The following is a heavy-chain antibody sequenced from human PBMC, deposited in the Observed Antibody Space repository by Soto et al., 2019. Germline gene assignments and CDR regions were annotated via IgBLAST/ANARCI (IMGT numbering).Heavy chain of an antibody. CDR1: GGSISSSNW. J-gene: IGHJ6*02. D-gene: IGHD6-13*01. V-gene: IGHV4-4*02. Sequence: QVQLQESGPGLVKPSGTLSLTCAVSGGSISSSNWWSWVRQPPGKGLEWIGEIYHSGSTNYNPSLKSRVTISVDKSKNQFSLKLSSMTAADTAVYYCARDLRSGIARSYYYYGMDVWGQGTTVTVS. CDR3: ARDLRSGIARSYYYYGMDV. CDR2: IYHSGST.